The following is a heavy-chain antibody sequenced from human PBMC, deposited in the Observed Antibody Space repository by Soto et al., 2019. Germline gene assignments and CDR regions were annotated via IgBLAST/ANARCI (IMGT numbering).Heavy chain of an antibody. V-gene: IGHV3-30*18. Sequence: GGSLRLSCAASGFTFSSYGMHWVRQAPGKGLEWVAVISYDGSNKYYADSVKGRFTISGDNSKNTLYLQMNSLRAEDTAVYYCAKESEQQLVWYYLDYWGQGTLVTVSS. D-gene: IGHD6-13*01. CDR1: GFTFSSYG. CDR2: ISYDGSNK. J-gene: IGHJ4*02. CDR3: AKESEQQLVWYYLDY.